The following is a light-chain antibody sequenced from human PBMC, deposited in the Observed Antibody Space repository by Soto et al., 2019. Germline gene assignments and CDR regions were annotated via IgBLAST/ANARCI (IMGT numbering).Light chain of an antibody. J-gene: IGKJ4*01. V-gene: IGKV3-11*01. Sequence: VLTQSASTLSLSPGERATLSCRASQSVRSYLAWYQQKPGQAPRLLIYDASNRATGIPARFSGSGSGTDFTLTISSLEPEDFAVYYCQHRSSWPLTFGGGTKVDIK. CDR2: DAS. CDR3: QHRSSWPLT. CDR1: QSVRSY.